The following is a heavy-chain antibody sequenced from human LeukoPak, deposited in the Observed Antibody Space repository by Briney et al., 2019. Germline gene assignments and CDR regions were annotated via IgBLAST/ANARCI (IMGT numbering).Heavy chain of an antibody. CDR2: ISYDGSNK. CDR1: GFTFSSYG. Sequence: PGGSLRLSCAASGFTFSSYGMHWVRQAPGKGPEWVAVISYDGSNKYYADSVKGRFTISRDNSKNTLYLQMISLRAEDTAVYYCAKGSAAGTVDDAFDIWGQGTMVTVSS. V-gene: IGHV3-30*18. CDR3: AKGSAAGTVDDAFDI. J-gene: IGHJ3*02. D-gene: IGHD6-13*01.